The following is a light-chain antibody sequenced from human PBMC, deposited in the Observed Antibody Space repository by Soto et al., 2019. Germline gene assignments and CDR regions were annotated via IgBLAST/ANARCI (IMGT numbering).Light chain of an antibody. Sequence: DIQMTQSPSSLSASVGDRVTITCRASQSISSYLNWYQQKPGRAPKLLIYGASNLQSGVPSSFSGSRSGTDFTLTISSLQYEVSATYSCQQTYSTPRTFGQSTKVEIK. J-gene: IGKJ1*01. CDR2: GAS. CDR3: QQTYSTPRT. CDR1: QSISSY. V-gene: IGKV1-39*01.